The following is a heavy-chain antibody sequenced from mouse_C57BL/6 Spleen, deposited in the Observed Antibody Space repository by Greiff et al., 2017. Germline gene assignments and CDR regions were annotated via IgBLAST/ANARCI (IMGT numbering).Heavy chain of an antibody. CDR1: GYSITSGYD. Sequence: EVQLQESGPGMVKPSQSLSLTCTVTGYSITSGYDWHWIRHFPGNKLEWMGYISYSGSTNYNPSLKSRISMTHDTSKNHFFLKLNSVTTEDTATYYCARGDYYGGFAYWGQGTLVTVSA. J-gene: IGHJ3*01. D-gene: IGHD1-1*01. V-gene: IGHV3-1*01. CDR3: ARGDYYGGFAY. CDR2: ISYSGST.